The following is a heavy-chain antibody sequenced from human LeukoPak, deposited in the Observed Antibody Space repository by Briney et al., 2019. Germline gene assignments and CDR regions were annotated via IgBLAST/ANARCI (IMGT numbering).Heavy chain of an antibody. Sequence: SQTLSPTRTVSGGAISGSSWTWIRPPTPKGLEWIGYLYHSSNTSYNPSLKSRLTISVNTSKSQFYLNLTSVTAADTAVYFCARVNEMVAASTSAFDSWGKGILVTVSA. V-gene: IGHV4-59*08. CDR1: GGAISGSS. CDR3: ARVNEMVAASTSAFDS. D-gene: IGHD5-24*01. CDR2: LYHSSNT. J-gene: IGHJ4*02.